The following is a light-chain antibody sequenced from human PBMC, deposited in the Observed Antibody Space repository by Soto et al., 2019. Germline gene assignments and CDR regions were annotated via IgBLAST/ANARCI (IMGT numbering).Light chain of an antibody. J-gene: IGKJ4*01. CDR2: GAS. Sequence: EIGLTQSPGTLSLSPGERATHACRASQSVSSSNLAWYQQKPGQGPRLLIYGASSRATGIPDRFSGGGSGTDFTLTISRLEPEDFAVYYCQQYGSSPNTFGGGTKVEIK. CDR1: QSVSSSN. CDR3: QQYGSSPNT. V-gene: IGKV3-20*01.